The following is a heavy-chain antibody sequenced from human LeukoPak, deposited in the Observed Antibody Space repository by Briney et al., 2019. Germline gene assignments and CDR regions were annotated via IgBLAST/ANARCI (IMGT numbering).Heavy chain of an antibody. V-gene: IGHV1-46*01. CDR2: INPSGGGK. Sequence: ASVKVSCKGSGYTFTSYYMHWVRQAPGQGFEWVGIINPSGGGKSYAQKFQGRVTVTRDTSTSTVYMEVSSLRSEDTAVYYCARDKSGTTQGDFDYWGQGTLVTVSS. CDR3: ARDKSGTTQGDFDY. D-gene: IGHD1-1*01. J-gene: IGHJ4*02. CDR1: GYTFTSYY.